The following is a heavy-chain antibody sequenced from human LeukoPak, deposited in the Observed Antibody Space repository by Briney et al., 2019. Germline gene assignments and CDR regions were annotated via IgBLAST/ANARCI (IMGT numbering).Heavy chain of an antibody. CDR3: ARDSYGYSYGY. CDR2: IYYSGST. Sequence: SETLSLTCTVSGGSISSSSYYWGWIRQPPGKGLEWIGSIYYSGSTYYNPSLKSRVTISVDTSKNQFSLKLSSVTAADTAVYYCARDSYGYSYGYWGQGTLVTVSS. CDR1: GGSISSSSYY. D-gene: IGHD5-18*01. J-gene: IGHJ4*02. V-gene: IGHV4-39*07.